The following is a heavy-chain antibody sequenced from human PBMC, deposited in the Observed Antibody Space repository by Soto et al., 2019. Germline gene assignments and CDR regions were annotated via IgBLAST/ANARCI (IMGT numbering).Heavy chain of an antibody. CDR1: GFTFSSYV. Sequence: GGSLRLSCAASGFTFSSYVMSWVRQAPGKGLERVSAISGSGGSTYYADSVKGRFTISRDNSKNTLYLQMNSLRAEDTAVYYCAKVDCSGGSCYSGPIYYYYGMDVWGQGTTVTVSS. V-gene: IGHV3-23*01. D-gene: IGHD2-15*01. CDR3: AKVDCSGGSCYSGPIYYYYGMDV. J-gene: IGHJ6*02. CDR2: ISGSGGST.